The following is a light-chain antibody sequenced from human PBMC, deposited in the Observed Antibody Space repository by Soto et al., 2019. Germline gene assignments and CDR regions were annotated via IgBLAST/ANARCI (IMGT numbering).Light chain of an antibody. Sequence: QSVRTQPPSASGTPGQRVIISCSGSSSNIGSHTVNWYQQLPGTAPKLLIYSDTQRPSGVPDRFSGSKSGTSASLAISGLQSEDEADYYCAAWDDRLNGLYVFGTGTKVT. CDR1: SSNIGSHT. CDR2: SDT. V-gene: IGLV1-44*01. CDR3: AAWDDRLNGLYV. J-gene: IGLJ1*01.